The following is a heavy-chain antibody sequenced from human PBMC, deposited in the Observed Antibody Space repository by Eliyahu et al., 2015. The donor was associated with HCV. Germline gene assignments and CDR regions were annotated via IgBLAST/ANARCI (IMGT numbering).Heavy chain of an antibody. CDR1: GFXFSSYW. CDR3: APGGKIVVVPPWFDP. V-gene: IGHV3-7*03. D-gene: IGHD3-22*01. J-gene: IGHJ5*02. CDR2: IKXXGSEK. Sequence: EVQLVESXGGLVQPGGSLXLSCAASGFXFSSYWMXWVRQAPGKGVEWVANIKXXGSEKYYVDSVKGRFTISRDNAKNSLYLQMNSLRAEDTAVYYCAPGGKIVVVPPWFDPWGQGTLVTVSS.